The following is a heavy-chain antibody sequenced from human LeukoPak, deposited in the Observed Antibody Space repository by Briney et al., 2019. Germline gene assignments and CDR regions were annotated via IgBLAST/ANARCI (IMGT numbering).Heavy chain of an antibody. Sequence: GGSLRLSCAASGFTLSSAVMSWVRQAPGKGLEWVSGISGSGGSTYYTDSVKGRFTISRDNSKNTLYLQMNSLRAEDTAVYYCAKGALRPWFGEFVHAFDIWGQGTMVTVSS. D-gene: IGHD3-10*01. V-gene: IGHV3-23*01. CDR2: ISGSGGST. CDR1: GFTLSSAV. CDR3: AKGALRPWFGEFVHAFDI. J-gene: IGHJ3*02.